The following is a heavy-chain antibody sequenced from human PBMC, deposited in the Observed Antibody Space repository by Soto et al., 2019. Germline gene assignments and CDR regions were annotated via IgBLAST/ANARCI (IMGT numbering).Heavy chain of an antibody. CDR3: ASSRYCIRTSCHPYSFGYSCYGMDV. CDR2: IIPMFGTA. CDR1: GGTFSSYA. V-gene: IGHV1-69*12. J-gene: IGHJ6*02. Sequence: QVQLVQSGAEVKKPGSSVKVSCKASGGTFSSYAISWVRQAPGQGLEWMGGIIPMFGTANYAQKFQGRVTISADESSRTAYMELNRLRSSDTAVYSCASSRYCIRTSCHPYSFGYSCYGMDVWGQGTTVTVSS. D-gene: IGHD2-2*01.